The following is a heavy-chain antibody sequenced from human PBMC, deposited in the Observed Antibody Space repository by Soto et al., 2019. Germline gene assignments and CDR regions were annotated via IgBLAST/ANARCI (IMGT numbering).Heavy chain of an antibody. CDR2: INPNSGGT. Sequence: QVQLVQSGAEVKKPGASVKVSCKASGYTFTGYYMHWVRQAPGQGLEWMGWINPNSGGTNYAQKCQGWVTMTRDTSISTAYMELSRLRSDDTAVYYCARDVAYSYGYYYYYGMDVWGQGTTVTVSS. CDR1: GYTFTGYY. J-gene: IGHJ6*02. D-gene: IGHD5-18*01. CDR3: ARDVAYSYGYYYYYGMDV. V-gene: IGHV1-2*04.